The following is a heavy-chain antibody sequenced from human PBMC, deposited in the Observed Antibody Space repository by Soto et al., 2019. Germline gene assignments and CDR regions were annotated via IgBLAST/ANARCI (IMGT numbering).Heavy chain of an antibody. CDR3: ASEPPSRIAAAGTGP. Sequence: EVQLVESGGGLVKPGGSLRLSCAASGFPFSSYSMNWVRQATGKGLEWGSSISSSSSYIYYADSVKGRFTISRDNAKNSLYLQMNSRRAEDTAVYYCASEPPSRIAAAGTGPWGQGTLVTVSS. CDR2: ISSSSSYI. J-gene: IGHJ5*02. V-gene: IGHV3-21*01. D-gene: IGHD6-13*01. CDR1: GFPFSSYS.